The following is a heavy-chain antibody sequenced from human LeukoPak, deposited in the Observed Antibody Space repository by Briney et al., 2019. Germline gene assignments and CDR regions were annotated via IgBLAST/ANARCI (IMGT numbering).Heavy chain of an antibody. CDR2: ISGTGGST. J-gene: IGHJ4*02. D-gene: IGHD6-19*01. V-gene: IGHV3-23*01. CDR3: AKEQDSSGWSRGGIDY. Sequence: GGSLRLSCAASRFTFSNYAMTWVRQAPGKGLEWVSAISGTGGSTYYADSVKGRFTISRDNSKNTLYLQMNSLRAEDTAVYYCAKEQDSSGWSRGGIDYWGQGTLDTVSS. CDR1: RFTFSNYA.